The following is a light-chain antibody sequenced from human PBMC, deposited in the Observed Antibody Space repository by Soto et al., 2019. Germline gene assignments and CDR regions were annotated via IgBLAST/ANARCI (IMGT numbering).Light chain of an antibody. V-gene: IGLV1-44*01. CDR2: SNF. J-gene: IGLJ1*01. Sequence: QPLLSQPPSASGTPGQRVTISCSGSSSNIRRNTVSWYQQFPGTAPRLLIYSNFWRPSGVPDGFSGSKSGTAASLAISGLQSEDEADYYCAAWDDSLNGYVFGTGSKVTVL. CDR3: AAWDDSLNGYV. CDR1: SSNIRRNT.